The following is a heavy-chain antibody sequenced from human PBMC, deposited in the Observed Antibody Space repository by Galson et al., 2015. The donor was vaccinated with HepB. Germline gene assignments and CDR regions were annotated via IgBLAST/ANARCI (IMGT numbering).Heavy chain of an antibody. CDR1: GFTFSSYG. J-gene: IGHJ6*02. V-gene: IGHV3-48*03. D-gene: IGHD3-3*01. Sequence: SLRLSCAASGFTFSSYGMHWVRQAPGKGLEWVSYISSSGSTIYYADSVKGRFTISRDNAKNSLYLQMNSLRAEDTAVYYCAGYYDFWSGYFHYYYYYNGMDVWGQGTTVTVSS. CDR2: ISSSGSTI. CDR3: AGYYDFWSGYFHYYYYYNGMDV.